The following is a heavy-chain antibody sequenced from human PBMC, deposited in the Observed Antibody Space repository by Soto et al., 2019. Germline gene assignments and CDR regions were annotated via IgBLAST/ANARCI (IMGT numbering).Heavy chain of an antibody. J-gene: IGHJ4*02. D-gene: IGHD3-3*01. CDR3: ARALDFWSGFLSD. CDR2: ISSGGTTI. CDR1: GVTCSSYE. Sequence: GSLTLSGRAAGVTCSSYEMNWIRKDPGKWLEWVSYISSGGTTIYYADSVKGRFTISRDNAKNSLYLQMNSLRAEDTAIYYCARALDFWSGFLSDWGQGTLVTVSS. V-gene: IGHV3-48*03.